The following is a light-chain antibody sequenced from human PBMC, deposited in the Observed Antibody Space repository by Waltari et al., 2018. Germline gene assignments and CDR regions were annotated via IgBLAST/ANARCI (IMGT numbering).Light chain of an antibody. CDR2: DVN. J-gene: IGLJ2*01. V-gene: IGLV2-14*03. Sequence: QSALTQPASVSGSPGQSITISCTGSSSDVGRHDSVPWYQDHPGQAPKVLSYDVNNRPSGVSDRFSGSKSGNTASLTISGLQAEDEANYYCSSQSSDAVVIFGGGTKLTVL. CDR1: SSDVGRHDS. CDR3: SSQSSDAVVI.